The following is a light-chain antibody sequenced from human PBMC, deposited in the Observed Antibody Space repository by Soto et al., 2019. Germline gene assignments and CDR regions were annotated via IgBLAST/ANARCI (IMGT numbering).Light chain of an antibody. Sequence: QSVLTQSPSASASLGASVKLTCTLSSGHSSYAIAWHQQQPEKGPRFLMKLNSDGGHNKGDGIPDRFSGSSSGAERHLTISSLQSEDEADYYCQTWGTGILVFGGGTQLTVL. J-gene: IGLJ2*01. CDR1: SGHSSYA. CDR2: LNSDGGH. CDR3: QTWGTGILV. V-gene: IGLV4-69*01.